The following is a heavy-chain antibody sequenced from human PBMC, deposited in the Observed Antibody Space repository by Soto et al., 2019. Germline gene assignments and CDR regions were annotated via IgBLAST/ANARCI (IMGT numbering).Heavy chain of an antibody. CDR3: ARGGYCSSTSCSRYYYCMDV. J-gene: IGHJ6*02. Sequence: SETLSLTCAVYGGSFSGYYWSWIRQPPGKGLEWIGEINHSGSTNYNPSLKSRVTISVDTSKNQFSLKLSSVTAADTAVYYCARGGYCSSTSCSRYYYCMDVWRQGTTVTVSS. CDR1: GGSFSGYY. D-gene: IGHD2-2*01. V-gene: IGHV4-34*01. CDR2: INHSGST.